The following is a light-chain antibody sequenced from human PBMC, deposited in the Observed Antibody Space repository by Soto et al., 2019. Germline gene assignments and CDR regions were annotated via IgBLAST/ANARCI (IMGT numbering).Light chain of an antibody. J-gene: IGKJ1*01. V-gene: IGKV3-11*01. CDR1: QSVSSS. CDR3: QQRSNWPPT. CDR2: DAS. Sequence: EIVLTQSPATLSLSPGERATLSCRASQSVSSSLAWYQQKPGQAPRLLVYDASNRATGIPARLSGSGSGTDFTLTISSLEPGDFALYYCQQRSNWPPTFGQGTKVEIK.